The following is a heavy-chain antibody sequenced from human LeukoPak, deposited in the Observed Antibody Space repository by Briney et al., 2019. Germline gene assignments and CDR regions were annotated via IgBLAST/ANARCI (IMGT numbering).Heavy chain of an antibody. V-gene: IGHV3-49*04. CDR3: TRDDNWGSYRYGY. CDR2: IRSKAYGGTT. J-gene: IGHJ4*02. Sequence: PGGSLRLSCAASGFTFSSYAMSWVRQAPGKGLEWVGFIRSKAYGGTTEYAASVKGRFTISRDDSKSIAYLQMNSLKTEDTAVYYCTRDDNWGSYRYGYWGQGTLVTVSS. D-gene: IGHD3-16*02. CDR1: GFTFSSYA.